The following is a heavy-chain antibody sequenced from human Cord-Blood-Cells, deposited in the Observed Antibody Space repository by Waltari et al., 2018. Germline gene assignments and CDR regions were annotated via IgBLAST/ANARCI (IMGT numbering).Heavy chain of an antibody. J-gene: IGHJ5*02. CDR3: AGGDYDVWSGYYGNWFDP. CDR1: RGTFSSSA. CDR2: IIPILGTA. Sequence: VQLVQSGAEVKKPGSPVKLSRTAPRGTFSSSALTWVRQAPREGLEWMGGIIPILGTANYAQKFQGRVTITADKSTSTAYMGLSSLRSEDTAVDYCAGGDYDVWSGYYGNWFDPWGQGTLVTVSS. D-gene: IGHD3-3*01. V-gene: IGHV1-69*06.